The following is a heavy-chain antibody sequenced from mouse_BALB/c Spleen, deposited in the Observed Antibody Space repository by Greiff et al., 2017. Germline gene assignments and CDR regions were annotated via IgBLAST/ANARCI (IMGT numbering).Heavy chain of an antibody. J-gene: IGHJ3*01. V-gene: IGHV1-9*01. D-gene: IGHD3-2*01. CDR3: ARRDSSGPFAY. CDR2: ILPGSGST. Sequence: VQLQQSGAELMKPGASVKISCKATGYTFSSYWIEWVKQRPGHGLEWIGEILPGSGSTNYNEKFKGKATFTADTSSNTAYMQLSSLTSEDSAVYYCARRDSSGPFAYWGQGTLVTVSA. CDR1: GYTFSSYW.